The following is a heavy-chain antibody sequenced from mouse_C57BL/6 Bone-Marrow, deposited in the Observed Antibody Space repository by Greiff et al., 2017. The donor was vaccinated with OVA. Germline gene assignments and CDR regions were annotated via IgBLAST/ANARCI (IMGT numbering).Heavy chain of an antibody. V-gene: IGHV6-3*01. CDR1: GFTFSNYW. D-gene: IGHD1-1*01. CDR3: TERYGSSYGFAY. CDR2: IRLKSDNYAT. J-gene: IGHJ3*01. Sequence: EVHLVESGGGLVQPGGSMKLSCVASGFTFSNYWMNWVRQSPEKGLEWVAQIRLKSDNYATHYAESVKGRFTISRDDSKSSVYLQMNNLRAEDTGIYYCTERYGSSYGFAYWGQGTLVTVSA.